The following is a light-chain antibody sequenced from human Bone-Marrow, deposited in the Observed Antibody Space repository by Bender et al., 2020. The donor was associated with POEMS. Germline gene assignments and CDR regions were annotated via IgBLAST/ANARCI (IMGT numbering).Light chain of an antibody. CDR3: AAWDDSLSAVV. Sequence: QSVLTQPPSVSGTPGQRVIISCSGSSSNIGNNSVCWYQQLPGTAPKLLMYKTFDRPSGIPERFSASKSGTSASLAIDGLRSEDEANYYCAAWDDSLSAVVFGGGTKVTVL. CDR2: KTF. CDR1: SSNIGNNS. V-gene: IGLV1-47*01. J-gene: IGLJ3*02.